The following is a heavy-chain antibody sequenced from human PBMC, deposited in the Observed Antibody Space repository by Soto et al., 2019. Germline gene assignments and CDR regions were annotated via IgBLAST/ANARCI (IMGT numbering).Heavy chain of an antibody. CDR3: EKVIRPENTFYGMDV. CDR2: ISGSAGSTT. V-gene: IGHV3-23*01. D-gene: IGHD3-3*01. CDR1: GFTFSSYA. Sequence: EVQLLESGGGLVQPGGSLRLSCAASGFTFSSYAMTWVRQAPGKGLEWVSTISGSAGSTTYHAASVRGRFTMSRDNSKNTLSLQMNSLRPEDTAVYYCEKVIRPENTFYGMDVWGRGTTVTVSS. J-gene: IGHJ6*02.